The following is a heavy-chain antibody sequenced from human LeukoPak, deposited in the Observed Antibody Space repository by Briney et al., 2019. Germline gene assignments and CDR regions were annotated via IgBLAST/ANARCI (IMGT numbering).Heavy chain of an antibody. CDR3: ARGGRSYCSSTSYYFNNWFDP. J-gene: IGHJ5*02. Sequence: ASVTVSCKASGGTFSSYAISWVRQAPGQGLEWMGGIIPIFGTANYAQKFQGRVTITADESTSTAYMELSSLRSEDTAVYYCARGGRSYCSSTSYYFNNWFDPWGQGTLVTVSS. CDR2: IIPIFGTA. CDR1: GGTFSSYA. V-gene: IGHV1-69*13. D-gene: IGHD2-2*01.